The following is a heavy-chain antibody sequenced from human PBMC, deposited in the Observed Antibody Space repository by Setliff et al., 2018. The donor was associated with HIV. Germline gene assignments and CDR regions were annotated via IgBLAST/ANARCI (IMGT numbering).Heavy chain of an antibody. D-gene: IGHD5-18*01. CDR1: GFTFSSYG. Sequence: GGSLRLSCAASGFTFSSYGMHWVRQAPGKGLEWVAFIRYDGSNKYYADSVKGRFTISRDNAKNTLYLQMNSLRAEDTAVYYCARGLESGYSYGSNLFDPWGQGTLVTVSS. CDR3: ARGLESGYSYGSNLFDP. J-gene: IGHJ5*02. CDR2: IRYDGSNK. V-gene: IGHV3-30*02.